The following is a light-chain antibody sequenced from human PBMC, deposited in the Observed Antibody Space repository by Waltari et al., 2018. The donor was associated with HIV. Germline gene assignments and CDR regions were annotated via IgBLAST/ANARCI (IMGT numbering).Light chain of an antibody. Sequence: QSVLTQPPSASGTPGQRVTISCSGSSSNIDRNTVNWYHKFPGTTPKVVIYSTNQRPSGVPDRFSGARSGTSASLAISGLQSEDEAHYYCAAWDDSLDGYVFGPGTEVTVL. CDR2: STN. CDR1: SSNIDRNT. V-gene: IGLV1-44*01. CDR3: AAWDDSLDGYV. J-gene: IGLJ1*01.